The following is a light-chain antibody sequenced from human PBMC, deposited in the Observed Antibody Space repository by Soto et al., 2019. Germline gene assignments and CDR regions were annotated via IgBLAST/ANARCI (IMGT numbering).Light chain of an antibody. CDR3: QQSYSTPFT. J-gene: IGKJ4*01. V-gene: IGKV1-39*01. CDR2: AAS. CDR1: QSVRSH. Sequence: DIVMTQSPATLSVSPGETATLSCRASQSVRSHLAWYQQKPGKAPKLLIYAASSLQSGVPSRFSGSGSGTDFTLTISSLQPEDFATYYCQQSYSTPFTFGGGTKVDIK.